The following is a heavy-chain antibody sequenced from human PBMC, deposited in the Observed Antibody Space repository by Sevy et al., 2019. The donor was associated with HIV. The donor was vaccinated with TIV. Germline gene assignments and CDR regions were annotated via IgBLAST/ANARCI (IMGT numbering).Heavy chain of an antibody. CDR1: GFTFNIYS. J-gene: IGHJ6*02. V-gene: IGHV3-23*01. CDR3: AKGTLVVPTVIYYYYGMSV. D-gene: IGHD2-2*02. CDR2: ISHSGDGT. Sequence: GGSLRLSCAASGFTFNIYSMNWVRQAPGKGLEWVSAISHSGDGTYYADSVKGRFTISRDNSKNTLYLEMNSLRAEDTAVYYCAKGTLVVPTVIYYYYGMSVWGQGTTVTVSS.